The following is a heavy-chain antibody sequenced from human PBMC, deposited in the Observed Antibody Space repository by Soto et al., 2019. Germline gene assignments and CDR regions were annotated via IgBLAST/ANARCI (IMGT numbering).Heavy chain of an antibody. Sequence: QVQLVESGGGVVQPGRSLRLSCAASGFTFSSYAMHWVRQAPGKGLEWVAVISYDGSNKYYADSVKGRFTISRDNSKNTLYLQMNSLRAEDTAVYYCARDGLAGGSSSWYDYYGMDVWGQGTTVTVSS. CDR2: ISYDGSNK. CDR3: ARDGLAGGSSSWYDYYGMDV. CDR1: GFTFSSYA. D-gene: IGHD6-13*01. J-gene: IGHJ6*02. V-gene: IGHV3-30-3*01.